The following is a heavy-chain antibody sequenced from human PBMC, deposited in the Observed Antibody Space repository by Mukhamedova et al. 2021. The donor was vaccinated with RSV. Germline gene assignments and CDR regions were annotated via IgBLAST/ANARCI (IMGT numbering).Heavy chain of an antibody. D-gene: IGHD5-24*01. CDR3: VHRRNLGPYYNYGSFDF. CDR1: G. V-gene: IGHV2-5*02. Sequence: GVGWVRQPPGKALEWLAFIYWDDDKRYSPSLRNRLTVAKDTSKDQAFFTLTNVGPGDTAKYYCVHRRNLGPYYNYGSFDFWGPGT. CDR2: IYWDDDK. J-gene: IGHJ4*02.